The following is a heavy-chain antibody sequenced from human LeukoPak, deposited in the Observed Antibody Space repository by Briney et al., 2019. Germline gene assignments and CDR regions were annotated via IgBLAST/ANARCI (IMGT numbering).Heavy chain of an antibody. CDR1: GFTFSSYA. Sequence: GGSLRLSCAASGFTFSSYAMSWVRQAPGKGLEWVSAISGSDSTYYADSVKGRFTIPRDNSKNTLYLQMNSLKTEDTAVYYCTHDAFDIWGQGTMVTVSS. J-gene: IGHJ3*02. CDR3: THDAFDI. V-gene: IGHV3-23*01. CDR2: ISGSDST.